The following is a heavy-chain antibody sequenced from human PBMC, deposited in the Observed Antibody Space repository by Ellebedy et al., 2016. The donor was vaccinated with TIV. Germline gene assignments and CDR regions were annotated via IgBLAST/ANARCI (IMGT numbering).Heavy chain of an antibody. J-gene: IGHJ4*02. Sequence: MPSETLSLTCSVSGGSISSYYWSWIRQPPGKGLEWIGYIYYTGSTNYNTSLKSRVTISVDTSKNQFSLKLTSVPAADTAVYYCARGGRINKIRGGAFDYWGQGTLVTVSS. V-gene: IGHV4-59*01. CDR1: GGSISSYY. CDR2: IYYTGST. CDR3: ARGGRINKIRGGAFDY. D-gene: IGHD3-10*01.